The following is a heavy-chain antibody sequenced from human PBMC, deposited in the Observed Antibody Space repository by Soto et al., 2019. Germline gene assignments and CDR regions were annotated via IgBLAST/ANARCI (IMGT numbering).Heavy chain of an antibody. D-gene: IGHD3-10*01. Sequence: GGSLRLSCVASGFTFTTYWMSWVRQAPGKGLEWVANIRQDGGAQYYVDSVKGRFTISRDNAKNSVYLQMDSLGVEDTAVYYCVRGGHGSGSYMGSSWGQGILVTVSS. CDR2: IRQDGGAQ. CDR1: GFTFTTYW. V-gene: IGHV3-7*03. J-gene: IGHJ5*02. CDR3: VRGGHGSGSYMGSS.